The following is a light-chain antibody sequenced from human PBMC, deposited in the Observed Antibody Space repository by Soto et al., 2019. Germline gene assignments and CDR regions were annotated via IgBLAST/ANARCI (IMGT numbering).Light chain of an antibody. V-gene: IGLV6-57*01. CDR3: QSYDSNIVV. CDR1: SGSIASNY. CDR2: EDN. Sequence: NFMLTQPHSVSESPGKTVTISCTRSSGSIASNYVQWYQQRPGSSPTTVIYEDNQRPSGVPDRFSGSIDSSSNSASLTISGLKTGDEADYYCQSYDSNIVVFGGGTKLTVL. J-gene: IGLJ2*01.